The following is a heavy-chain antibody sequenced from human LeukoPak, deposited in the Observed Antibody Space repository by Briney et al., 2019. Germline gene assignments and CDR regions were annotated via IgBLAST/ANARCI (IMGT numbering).Heavy chain of an antibody. Sequence: ASVKVSCKASGDTFSSYAISWVRQAPGQGLEWMGGIIPIFGTANYAQKFQGRVTITADESTSTAYMELSSLRSEDTAVYYCARGGRFYGAFDIWGQGTMVTVSS. J-gene: IGHJ3*02. CDR1: GDTFSSYA. V-gene: IGHV1-69*13. CDR2: IIPIFGTA. D-gene: IGHD3-3*01. CDR3: ARGGRFYGAFDI.